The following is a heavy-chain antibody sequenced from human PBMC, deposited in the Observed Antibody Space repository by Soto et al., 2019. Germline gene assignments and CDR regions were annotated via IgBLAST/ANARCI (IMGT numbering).Heavy chain of an antibody. CDR3: ARDPYYEFWSGYNYYYYGMDF. CDR1: GFTFSSYA. CDR2: ISYDVSNK. D-gene: IGHD3-3*01. Sequence: PGGSLRLSCAASGFTFSSYAMHWVRQAPGKGLEWVAVISYDVSNKYYADSVKGRFTISRDNSKNTLYLQMNSLRAEDTAVYYCARDPYYEFWSGYNYYYYGMDFWGQGTRVTVSS. J-gene: IGHJ6*02. V-gene: IGHV3-30-3*01.